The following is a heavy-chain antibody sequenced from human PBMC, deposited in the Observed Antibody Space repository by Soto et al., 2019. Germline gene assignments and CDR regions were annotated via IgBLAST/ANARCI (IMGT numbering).Heavy chain of an antibody. CDR2: INHSGST. CDR1: GGSFSGYY. D-gene: IGHD1-20*01. V-gene: IGHV4-34*01. CDR3: ARDKITGLFDY. Sequence: QVQLQQWGAGLLKPSETLSLTCAVYGGSFSGYYWTWIRQPPGTGLEWIGEINHSGSTNYIPSLKRRVTISVETSKDQLSLKLTSVPAADTAVYYCARDKITGLFDYWGQGTLVTVSS. J-gene: IGHJ4*02.